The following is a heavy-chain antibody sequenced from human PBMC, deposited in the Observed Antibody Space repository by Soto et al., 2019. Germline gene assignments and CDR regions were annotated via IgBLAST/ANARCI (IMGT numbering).Heavy chain of an antibody. J-gene: IGHJ4*02. Sequence: ASVKVSCKASGYTFTSYGISWVRQAPGQGLEWMGWISAYNGNTNYAQKLQGRVTMTTDTSTSTAYMELRSLRSDDTAVYYCARAETVTSDPAYDYIWGSYRPLPDYWGQGTPVTGSS. CDR3: ARAETVTSDPAYDYIWGSYRPLPDY. V-gene: IGHV1-18*01. CDR1: GYTFTSYG. D-gene: IGHD3-16*02. CDR2: ISAYNGNT.